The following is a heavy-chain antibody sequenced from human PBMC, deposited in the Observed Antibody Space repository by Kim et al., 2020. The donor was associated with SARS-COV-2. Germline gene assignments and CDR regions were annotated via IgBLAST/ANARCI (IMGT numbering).Heavy chain of an antibody. Sequence: GGSLRLSCAASGFTFTKVWMSWVRQAPGKGLDWVGRIRSNADGGSADYAVPVQGRFTISRDKYTNTLYRQRNCVRAEDTDFYHCTTDYERIGGLCDGETCYPASLWGRATLLTVTS. V-gene: IGHV3-15*01. CDR2: IRSNADGGSA. J-gene: IGHJ4*02. CDR3: TTDYERIGGLCDGETCYPASL. D-gene: IGHD2-21*01. CDR1: GFTFTKVW.